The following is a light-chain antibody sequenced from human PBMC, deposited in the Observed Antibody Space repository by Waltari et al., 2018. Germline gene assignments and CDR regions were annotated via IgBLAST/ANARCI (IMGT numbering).Light chain of an antibody. V-gene: IGKV3-15*01. J-gene: IGKJ1*01. CDR1: QSVSSN. CDR3: QQYNNWPGT. Sequence: EIVMTQSPATLSVSPGERATLSCRASQSVSSNLPWSQQKPGQAPRLLIYGASTRATGIPARFSGSGSETEFTLTISSLQSEDFAVYYCQQYNNWPGTFGQGTKVEIK. CDR2: GAS.